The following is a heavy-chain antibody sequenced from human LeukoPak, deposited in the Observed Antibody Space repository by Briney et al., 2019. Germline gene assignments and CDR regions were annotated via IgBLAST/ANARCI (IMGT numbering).Heavy chain of an antibody. CDR2: IYSGGST. CDR3: ARSAVVTDYDY. D-gene: IGHD2-21*02. J-gene: IGHJ4*02. V-gene: IGHV3-53*01. Sequence: PGGSLRLSCAASGFTFANYAMSWVRQAPGKGLEWVSVIYSGGSTYYADSVKGRFTISRDNSKNTLYLQMNSLRAEDTAVYYCARSAVVTDYDYWGQGTLVTVSS. CDR1: GFTFANYA.